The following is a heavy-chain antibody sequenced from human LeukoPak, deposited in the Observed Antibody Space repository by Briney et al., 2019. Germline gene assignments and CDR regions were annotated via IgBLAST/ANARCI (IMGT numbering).Heavy chain of an antibody. J-gene: IGHJ5*02. Sequence: GSLRLSCAASGFTVSRNYMSWVRQPPGKGLEWIGEINHSGSTNHNPSLKSRVTISVDTSKNQFSLKLSSVTAADTAVYYCASGYYGSGSLEWFDPWGQGTLVTVSS. CDR3: ASGYYGSGSLEWFDP. D-gene: IGHD3-10*01. V-gene: IGHV4-34*01. CDR1: GFTVSRNY. CDR2: INHSGST.